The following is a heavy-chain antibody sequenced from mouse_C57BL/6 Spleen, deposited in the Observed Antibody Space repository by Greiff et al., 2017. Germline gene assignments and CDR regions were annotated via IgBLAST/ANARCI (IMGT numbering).Heavy chain of an antibody. V-gene: IGHV1-82*01. J-gene: IGHJ4*01. CDR3: ARGHYYDYDSYYYAMDG. D-gene: IGHD2-4*01. CDR2: IYPGDGDT. Sequence: QVQLKESGPELVKPGASVKISCKASGYAFSSSWMNWVKQRPGKGLEWIGRIYPGDGDTNYNGKFKGKATLTADKSSSTAYMQLSRLTSEDSAVYVCARGHYYDYDSYYYAMDGWGQGASVTVAS. CDR1: GYAFSSSW.